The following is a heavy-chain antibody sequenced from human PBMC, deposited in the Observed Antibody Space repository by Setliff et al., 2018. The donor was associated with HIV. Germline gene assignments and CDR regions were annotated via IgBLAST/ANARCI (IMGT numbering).Heavy chain of an antibody. CDR1: GYTFTSYD. V-gene: IGHV1-8*01. Sequence: ASVKVSCKASGYTFTSYDSNWVRQATGQGLEWMGWRNPNSGNTGYAQKFQGRVTMTRNTSISTAYMELSRLRSEDTAVYYCARGTGEPPYSSSWTKFFYYYYGMDVWGQGTTVTVSS. CDR3: ARGTGEPPYSSSWTKFFYYYYGMDV. J-gene: IGHJ6*02. D-gene: IGHD6-13*01. CDR2: RNPNSGNT.